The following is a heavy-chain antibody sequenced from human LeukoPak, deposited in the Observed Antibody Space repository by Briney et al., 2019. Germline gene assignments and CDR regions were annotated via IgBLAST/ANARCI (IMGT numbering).Heavy chain of an antibody. J-gene: IGHJ5*02. V-gene: IGHV3-48*03. Sequence: GGSLKLSCVASGFIVSDYEMNWVRQAPGKGLEYISYISGSGNTMNYADSVKGRFIISRDNAKNSLHLQMNSLRVEDTAFYYCAGDRPGTTYGFAHWGQGPLVSVSS. CDR2: ISGSGNTM. CDR3: AGDRPGTTYGFAH. D-gene: IGHD1-14*01. CDR1: GFIVSDYE.